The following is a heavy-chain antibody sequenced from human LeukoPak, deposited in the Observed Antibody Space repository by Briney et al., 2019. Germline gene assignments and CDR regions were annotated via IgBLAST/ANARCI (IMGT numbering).Heavy chain of an antibody. CDR1: GCSISSSSYY. CDR2: IYHSGST. D-gene: IGHD3-3*01. Sequence: SETLSLTCTVSGCSISSSSYYWGWIRQPPGKGLEWIGSIYHSGSTYYNPSLKSRVTISVDTSKNQFSLKLSSVTAADTAVDYCASTYYDFWSGYDSNIDYWGQGTLVTVSS. V-gene: IGHV4-39*07. J-gene: IGHJ4*02. CDR3: ASTYYDFWSGYDSNIDY.